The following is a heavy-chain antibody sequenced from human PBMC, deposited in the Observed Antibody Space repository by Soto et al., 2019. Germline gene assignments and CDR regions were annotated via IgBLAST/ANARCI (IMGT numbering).Heavy chain of an antibody. D-gene: IGHD5-12*01. V-gene: IGHV3-30-3*01. J-gene: IGHJ6*02. CDR3: ARDYYRFNSGYRFSMDV. CDR1: GFTFSSYA. CDR2: ISYDGSTK. Sequence: QVQLVESGGGVVQPGRSLRLSCAASGFTFSSYAMHWVRQAPGKGLEWVAVISYDGSTKYYADSVKGRFTISRDSSKNTLELQMNSLRAEDTAVYYCARDYYRFNSGYRFSMDVWGQGTTVSVSS.